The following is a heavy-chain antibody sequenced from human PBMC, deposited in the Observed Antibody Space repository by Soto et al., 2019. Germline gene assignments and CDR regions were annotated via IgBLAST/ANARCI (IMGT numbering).Heavy chain of an antibody. CDR2: ISAYNGNT. Sequence: ASVKVSCKASGYTFTSYGISWVRQAPGQGLEWMGWISAYNGNTNYAQKLQGRVTMTTDTSTSTAYMELRSLRSDDTAVYYCARVRWTYYYGSGSHYGMDVWGQGTTVTVSS. CDR3: ARVRWTYYYGSGSHYGMDV. D-gene: IGHD3-10*01. CDR1: GYTFTSYG. V-gene: IGHV1-18*01. J-gene: IGHJ6*02.